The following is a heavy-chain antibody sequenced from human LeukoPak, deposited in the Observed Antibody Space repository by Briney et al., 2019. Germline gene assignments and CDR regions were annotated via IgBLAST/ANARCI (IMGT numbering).Heavy chain of an antibody. D-gene: IGHD3-10*01. V-gene: IGHV3-21*01. CDR2: ISSSSSYI. Sequence: PGGSLRRSCAASGFTCSSYSMNWVRQAPGKGLEWVSSISSSSSYIYYADSVKGRFTISRDNAKNSLYLQMNSLRAEDTAVYYCARRFGEDYYYGMDVWGQGTTVTVSS. CDR3: ARRFGEDYYYGMDV. CDR1: GFTCSSYS. J-gene: IGHJ6*02.